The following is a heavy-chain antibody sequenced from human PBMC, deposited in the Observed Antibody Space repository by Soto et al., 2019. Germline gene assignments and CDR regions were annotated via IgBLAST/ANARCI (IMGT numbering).Heavy chain of an antibody. CDR2: ISAYNGNT. Sequence: QVQLVQSGAEVKKPGASVKVSCKASGYTFTSYGISWVRQAPGQGLEWMGWISAYNGNTNYAQKLQGRVTMTTDTSTVTAYMELRSLRSADTAVYYCARCLAVLRYFDWLMEDWFDPWGQGTLVTVSS. V-gene: IGHV1-18*04. D-gene: IGHD3-9*01. CDR1: GYTFTSYG. CDR3: ARCLAVLRYFDWLMEDWFDP. J-gene: IGHJ5*02.